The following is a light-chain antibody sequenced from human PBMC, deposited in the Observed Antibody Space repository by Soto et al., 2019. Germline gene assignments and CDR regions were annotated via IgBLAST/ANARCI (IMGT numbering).Light chain of an antibody. CDR2: NDN. J-gene: IGLJ3*02. CDR3: AAWDDSLNGV. Sequence: QSVLTQPPSASGTPGQRVTISCSGSSSNIGSYAINWYQQLPGTAPKLLIYNDNQRPSGVPERFSGSKSGTSASLAISGLQSEEEADYYCAAWDDSLNGVFGGGTTFTVL. CDR1: SSNIGSYA. V-gene: IGLV1-44*01.